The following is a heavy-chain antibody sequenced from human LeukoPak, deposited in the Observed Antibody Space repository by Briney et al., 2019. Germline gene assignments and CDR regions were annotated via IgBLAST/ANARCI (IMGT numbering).Heavy chain of an antibody. CDR1: GFTFSSYG. CDR3: ARVSSSWWRNLGIGFDY. V-gene: IGHV3-33*01. D-gene: IGHD6-13*01. J-gene: IGHJ4*02. CDR2: IWYDGSNK. Sequence: PGGSLRLSCAASGFTFSSYGMHWVRQAPGKGLEWVAVIWYDGSNKYYADSVKGRFTISRDNSKNTLYLQMNSLRAEDTAVYYCARVSSSWWRNLGIGFDYWGQGTLVTVSS.